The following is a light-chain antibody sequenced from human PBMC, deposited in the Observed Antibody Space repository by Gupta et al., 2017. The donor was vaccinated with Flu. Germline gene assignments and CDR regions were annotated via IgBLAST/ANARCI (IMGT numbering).Light chain of an antibody. J-gene: IGKJ2*01. V-gene: IGKV3-11*01. CDR3: QQRSEWPHT. Sequence: EIVLTQSPATLSLSPGGRATLSCSASQSVSSYLAWYQQKPCQAPRLVIYYSSHRATGIPARFSGSGSGTDFTLTISILEPEDFAFYYGQQRSEWPHTFGQWTKLEIK. CDR1: QSVSSY. CDR2: YSS.